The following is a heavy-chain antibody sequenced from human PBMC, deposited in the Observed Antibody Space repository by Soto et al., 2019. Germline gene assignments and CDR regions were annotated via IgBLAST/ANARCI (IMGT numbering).Heavy chain of an antibody. D-gene: IGHD2-2*01. CDR1: GYIFINYG. J-gene: IGHJ5*02. CDR3: ARDEVPAANLLDP. V-gene: IGHV1-18*01. CDR2: ISGYNGNT. Sequence: GASVKVSCKASGYIFINYGITWVRQAPGQGLEWMGWISGYNGNTNHAQKFQGRVTMTTDTSMSTAYMELRSLGFDDTAVYYCARDEVPAANLLDPWGQGPLFTVS.